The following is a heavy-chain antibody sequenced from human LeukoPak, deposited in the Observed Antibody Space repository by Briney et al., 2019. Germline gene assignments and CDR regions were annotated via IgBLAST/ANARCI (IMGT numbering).Heavy chain of an antibody. D-gene: IGHD3-22*01. V-gene: IGHV1-69*05. CDR2: IIPIFGTA. Sequence: SVKVSCKASGYTFSSYGFSWVRQAPGQGLEWMGRIIPIFGTANYAQKFQGRVTITTDESTSTAYMELSSLRSEDTAVYYCARSGYSAPFDIWGQGTMVTVSS. J-gene: IGHJ3*02. CDR3: ARSGYSAPFDI. CDR1: GYTFSSYG.